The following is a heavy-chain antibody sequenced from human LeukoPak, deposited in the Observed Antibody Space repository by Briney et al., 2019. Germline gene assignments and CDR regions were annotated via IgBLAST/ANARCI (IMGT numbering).Heavy chain of an antibody. V-gene: IGHV4-31*03. Sequence: SETLSLTCTVSGDSISSGGYYWSWIRQHPGKGLEWIGYIYYSGSTYYNPSLKSRVTISVDTSKNQFSLKLSSVTAADTAVYYCARDRRGYCSSTSCLNWFDPWGQGTLVTVSS. CDR3: ARDRRGYCSSTSCLNWFDP. CDR2: IYYSGST. CDR1: GDSISSGGYY. J-gene: IGHJ5*02. D-gene: IGHD2-2*03.